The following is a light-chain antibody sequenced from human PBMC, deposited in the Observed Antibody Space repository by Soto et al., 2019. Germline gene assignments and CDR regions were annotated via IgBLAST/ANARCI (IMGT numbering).Light chain of an antibody. Sequence: QAVLTQSPSASASLGASVKLTCTLSSGHSNYAIAWHQQQPERGPRYLMKLNSDGSHSRGDGIPDRFSGSSSGAERYLTISGLQSEDEADYYCQTWGSGIRVFGGGTQLTVL. CDR2: LNSDGSH. CDR1: SGHSNYA. J-gene: IGLJ2*01. CDR3: QTWGSGIRV. V-gene: IGLV4-69*01.